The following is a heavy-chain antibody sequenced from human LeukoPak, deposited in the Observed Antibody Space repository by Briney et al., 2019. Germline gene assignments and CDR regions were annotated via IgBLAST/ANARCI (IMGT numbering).Heavy chain of an antibody. CDR1: GFTFSSYA. CDR3: ARDIAGYDFWSGYFDY. D-gene: IGHD3-3*01. J-gene: IGHJ4*02. Sequence: GGSLRLSCAASGFTFSSYAMHWVRQAPGKGLEWVAVISYDGSNKYYADSVKGRFTISRDNSKNTLYLQMNSLRAEDTAVYYCARDIAGYDFWSGYFDYWGQGTLVTVSS. CDR2: ISYDGSNK. V-gene: IGHV3-30-3*01.